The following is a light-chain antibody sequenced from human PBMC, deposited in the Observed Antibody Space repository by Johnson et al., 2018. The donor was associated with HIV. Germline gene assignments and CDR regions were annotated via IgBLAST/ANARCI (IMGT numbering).Light chain of an antibody. CDR3: GPWDSRLSAYV. Sequence: HSVFTQPPSVSAAPGQKVTISCSGSSSNIGNNYVSWYQQLPGTAPKLLIYENNKRPSGIPDRFSGSKSGTSATLGITGLQTGDEADYYYGPWDSRLSAYVFGTGTKFTAL. CDR1: SSNIGNNY. CDR2: ENN. V-gene: IGLV1-51*02. J-gene: IGLJ1*01.